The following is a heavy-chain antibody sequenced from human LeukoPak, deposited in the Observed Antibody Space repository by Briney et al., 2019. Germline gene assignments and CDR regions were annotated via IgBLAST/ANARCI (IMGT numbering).Heavy chain of an antibody. J-gene: IGHJ3*02. D-gene: IGHD3-22*01. CDR1: GFTFSSYG. V-gene: IGHV3-33*06. Sequence: GRSLRLSCAASGFTFSSYGMHWVRQAPGKGLDWVAVIWYDGSNKYYADSVKGRFTTSRDNSKNTVYLQMNSLRAEDTAVYYCAKDRDIYYDSSGYRQNDAFDIWGQGTMVTVSS. CDR3: AKDRDIYYDSSGYRQNDAFDI. CDR2: IWYDGSNK.